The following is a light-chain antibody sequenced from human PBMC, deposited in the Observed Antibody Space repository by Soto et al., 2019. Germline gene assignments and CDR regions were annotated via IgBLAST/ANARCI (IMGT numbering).Light chain of an antibody. J-gene: IGKJ5*01. V-gene: IGKV3-15*01. CDR2: GAS. CDR3: QQYNNWPPSIT. CDR1: QSVSSN. Sequence: EIVMTQSPGTLSVSPWERATLSCRASQSVSSNLAWYQQKPGQAPRLLIYGASTRATGIPARFSGSGSGTEFTLTISSLQSEDFAVYYCQQYNNWPPSITFGQGTQLEIK.